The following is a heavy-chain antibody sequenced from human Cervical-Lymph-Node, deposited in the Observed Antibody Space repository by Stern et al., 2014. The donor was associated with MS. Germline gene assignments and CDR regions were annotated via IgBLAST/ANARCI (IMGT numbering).Heavy chain of an antibody. D-gene: IGHD6-19*01. V-gene: IGHV1-46*01. Sequence: QVQLVQSGAEVKKPGASVKVSCKAAGYTFTNHYMHWVRQAPGPGLEWMGIINPSGGSTSYAQKFQGRVTMTRDTSTSTVYMELSSLRSEDTAVYYCAREVAGHRLGMMDVWGQGTTVTVSS. CDR2: INPSGGST. J-gene: IGHJ6*02. CDR3: AREVAGHRLGMMDV. CDR1: GYTFTNHY.